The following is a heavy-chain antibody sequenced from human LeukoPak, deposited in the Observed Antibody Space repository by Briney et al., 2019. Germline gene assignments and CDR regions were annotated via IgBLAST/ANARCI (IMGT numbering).Heavy chain of an antibody. CDR1: GGSISSGSYY. D-gene: IGHD6-19*01. CDR2: IYTSGST. J-gene: IGHJ4*02. CDR3: ASTSGWYLDGGYFDY. V-gene: IGHV4-61*02. Sequence: PSQTLPLTCTVSGGSISSGSYYWSWIRQPAGKGLEWIGRIYTSGSTNYNPSLKSRVTISVDTSKNQFSLKLSSVTAADTAVYYCASTSGWYLDGGYFDYWGQGTLVTVSS.